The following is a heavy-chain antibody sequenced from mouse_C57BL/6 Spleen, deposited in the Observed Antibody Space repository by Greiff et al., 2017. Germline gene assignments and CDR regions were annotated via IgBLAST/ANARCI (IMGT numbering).Heavy chain of an antibody. D-gene: IGHD1-1*01. Sequence: VQLQQSGPELVKPGASVKMSCKASGYTFTDYNMHWVKQSHGKSLEWIENINPNNGGTSYNQKFKGKATLTVNKSSSTAYMELRSLTSEDSAVYYCARQGSRVLYFDVWGTGTTVTVSS. J-gene: IGHJ1*03. CDR1: GYTFTDYN. CDR3: ARQGSRVLYFDV. CDR2: INPNNGGT. V-gene: IGHV1-22*01.